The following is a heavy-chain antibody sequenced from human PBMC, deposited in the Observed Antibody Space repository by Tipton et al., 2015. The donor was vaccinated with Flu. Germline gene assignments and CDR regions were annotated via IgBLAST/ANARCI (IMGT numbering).Heavy chain of an antibody. D-gene: IGHD1-26*01. CDR3: AKNPPVWWELDPRFDY. Sequence: TLSLTCTVSGGSISSYYWSWIRQPPGKGLEWIGYIYYSGSTNYNPSLKSRVTISVDTSKNQFSLKLSSVTAADTAVYYCAKNPPVWWELDPRFDYWGQGTLVTVSP. J-gene: IGHJ4*02. CDR1: GGSISSYY. CDR2: IYYSGST. V-gene: IGHV4-59*01.